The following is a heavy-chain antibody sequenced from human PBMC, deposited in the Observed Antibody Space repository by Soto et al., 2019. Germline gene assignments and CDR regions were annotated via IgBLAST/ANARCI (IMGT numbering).Heavy chain of an antibody. V-gene: IGHV3-30-3*01. CDR1: GFTFSSYA. Sequence: QVQLVESGGGVVQPGRSLRLSCAASGFTFSSYAMHWVRQAPGKGLERVAVISYDGSNKYYADSVKGRFTISRDNSKNTLYLKINSLRDEDTGVYCCARRALIYGGNSGAFDVWGQGTMVTVSS. CDR3: ARRALIYGGNSGAFDV. J-gene: IGHJ3*01. D-gene: IGHD4-17*01. CDR2: ISYDGSNK.